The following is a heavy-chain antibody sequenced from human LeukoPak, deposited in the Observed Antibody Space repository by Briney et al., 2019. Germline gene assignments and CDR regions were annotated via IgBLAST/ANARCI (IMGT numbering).Heavy chain of an antibody. J-gene: IGHJ4*02. D-gene: IGHD6-19*01. CDR1: GFTFSSYA. CDR3: AKGRAAVVGTYDC. Sequence: GGSLRISCAASGFTFSSYAMNLVRQAPGKGLDCVSAITGSGGSTFYADSLKGRFTISRDNSKNTLYLQMDSLRAEDTAVYYCAKGRAAVVGTYDCWGQGTLVTVSS. V-gene: IGHV3-23*01. CDR2: ITGSGGST.